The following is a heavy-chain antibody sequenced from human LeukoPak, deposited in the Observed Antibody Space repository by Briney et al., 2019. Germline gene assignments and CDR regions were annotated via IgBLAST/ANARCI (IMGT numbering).Heavy chain of an antibody. Sequence: PGGSLRLSCAASGFTFSSYWMSWVRQAPGKGLEWVANIKQDGSEKYYADSVKGRFTISRGNAKNSLYLQMNSLRAEDTAVYYCARDRGWYDFWSGYPFGYYYYYGMDVWGQGTTVTVSS. J-gene: IGHJ6*02. CDR1: GFTFSSYW. V-gene: IGHV3-7*01. D-gene: IGHD3-3*01. CDR3: ARDRGWYDFWSGYPFGYYYYYGMDV. CDR2: IKQDGSEK.